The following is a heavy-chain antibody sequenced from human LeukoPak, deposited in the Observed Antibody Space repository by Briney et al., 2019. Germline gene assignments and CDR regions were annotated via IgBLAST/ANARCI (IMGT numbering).Heavy chain of an antibody. CDR3: ARGRDTAAAEGSLGY. CDR2: MNPNSGNS. CDR1: GYTFTSYD. J-gene: IGHJ4*02. V-gene: IGHV1-8*01. D-gene: IGHD6-13*01. Sequence: ASVKVTCKASGYTFTSYDINWVRQATGLGLEWMGWMNPNSGNSGYAQKFQGRVTMTRNTSISTAYMELSSLRSEDTAVYYCARGRDTAAAEGSLGYWGQGTLVTVSS.